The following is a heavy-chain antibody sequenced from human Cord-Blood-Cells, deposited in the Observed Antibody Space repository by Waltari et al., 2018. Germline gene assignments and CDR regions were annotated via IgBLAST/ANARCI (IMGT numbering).Heavy chain of an antibody. CDR1: GYTFTGYY. D-gene: IGHD4-4*01. CDR2: INPNSGGT. Sequence: QVQLVQSGAEVKKPGASVKVSCKASGYTFTGYYMHWVRQAPGQGLEWMGRINPNSGGTNYAQKCQGRVTMTRDTSISTAYMELSRLRSDDTAVYYCAREETTVDYYGMDVWGQGTTVTVSS. J-gene: IGHJ6*02. V-gene: IGHV1-2*06. CDR3: AREETTVDYYGMDV.